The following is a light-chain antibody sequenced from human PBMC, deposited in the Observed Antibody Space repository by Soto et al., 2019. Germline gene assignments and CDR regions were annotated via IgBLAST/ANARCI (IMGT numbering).Light chain of an antibody. V-gene: IGKV1-5*03. Sequence: IQVSQAPSTLSGSVGARVTITCRASQTISSWLVWYQQKPGKAPKLLIYKASTLKSGVPSRFSGSGSGTEFTLTISSLQPEDFATYYCQHSTSHSAAFGQGTKVEIK. CDR2: KAS. CDR3: QHSTSHSAA. CDR1: QTISSW. J-gene: IGKJ1*01.